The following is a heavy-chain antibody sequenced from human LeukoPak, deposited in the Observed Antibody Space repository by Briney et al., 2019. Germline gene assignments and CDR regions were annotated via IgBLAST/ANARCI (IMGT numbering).Heavy chain of an antibody. CDR1: GFTFSSYW. Sequence: PGGSLRLSCAASGFTFSSYWMHWVRQAPGKGLVWVSRINSDGSSTSYADSVKGRFTISRDNAKNTLYLQMNSLGAEDTAVYYCARGLYTAMVNFDYWGQGTLVTVSS. CDR2: INSDGSST. D-gene: IGHD5-18*01. CDR3: ARGLYTAMVNFDY. V-gene: IGHV3-74*01. J-gene: IGHJ4*02.